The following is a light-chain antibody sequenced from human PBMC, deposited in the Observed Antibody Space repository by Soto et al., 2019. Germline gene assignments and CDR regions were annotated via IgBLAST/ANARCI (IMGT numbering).Light chain of an antibody. CDR2: DDR. J-gene: IGLJ2*01. Sequence: ELTQPPSVSVAPGQTARITCGGNNIGDKSVHWYQQKPGQAPVLVVYDDRDRPSGIPERFSGSNSGITATLTISRVEAGDEADYYCQVWDSSSDHVVFGGGTQLTVL. CDR1: NIGDKS. CDR3: QVWDSSSDHVV. V-gene: IGLV3-21*02.